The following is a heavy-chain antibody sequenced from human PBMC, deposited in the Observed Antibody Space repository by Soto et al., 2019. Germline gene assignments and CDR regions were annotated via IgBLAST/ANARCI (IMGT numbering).Heavy chain of an antibody. Sequence: QVQLVQSGAELKKPGASVKVSCKASGYTFSNYDMNWVRQATGQGPEWIGWVNPNNGDTGYAQKFQGPVTLTTDISTTTAYMALTSLRSEDTAIYYCAKVSRKGSAIDFDYWGQGTLITVSS. CDR1: GYTFSNYD. V-gene: IGHV1-8*01. CDR2: VNPNNGDT. J-gene: IGHJ4*02. D-gene: IGHD3-10*01. CDR3: AKVSRKGSAIDFDY.